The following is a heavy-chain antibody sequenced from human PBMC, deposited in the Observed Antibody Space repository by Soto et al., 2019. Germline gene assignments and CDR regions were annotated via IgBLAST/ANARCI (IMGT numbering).Heavy chain of an antibody. J-gene: IGHJ3*02. CDR3: ARTYDDSGPNSGGYGFDI. V-gene: IGHV4-59*02. D-gene: IGHD3-22*01. Sequence: SETLSLTCTVSGGSVSTYYWSWIRQPPGKGLEWIAYIYYSGSTSYNPSLKSRVTISLDTSKNQFSLKLSSVTAADTAVYYCARTYDDSGPNSGGYGFDIWGPGTMVTVSS. CDR1: GGSVSTYY. CDR2: IYYSGST.